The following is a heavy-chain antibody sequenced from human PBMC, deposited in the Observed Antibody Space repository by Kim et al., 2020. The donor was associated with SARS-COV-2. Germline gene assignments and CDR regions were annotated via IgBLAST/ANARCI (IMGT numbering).Heavy chain of an antibody. D-gene: IGHD6-6*01. Sequence: ASVKVSCKASGYTFTTYAMHWVRQAPGQRLEWMAWINTDNGITKYSQNFQGRVTVTRDTSANTVYMDLSSLRPEDTALYYCATGNHRQLLTLGFDYWGQGSLITVSS. V-gene: IGHV1-3*04. CDR2: INTDNGIT. CDR1: GYTFTTYA. J-gene: IGHJ4*02. CDR3: ATGNHRQLLTLGFDY.